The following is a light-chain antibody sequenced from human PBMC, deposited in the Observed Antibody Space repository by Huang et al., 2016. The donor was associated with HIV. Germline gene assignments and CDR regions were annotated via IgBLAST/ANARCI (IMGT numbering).Light chain of an antibody. V-gene: IGKV3-15*01. CDR3: QQYNNLYS. CDR1: QSISRN. Sequence: EIVMTQSPATLSVSPGERATLSCRASQSISRNLAWYQQKPGPGPRLPIYAASPRATGIPGWIGGSGYGTEITLTISSLQYEDFAIYYCQQYNNLYSFGPGTKVDIK. CDR2: AAS. J-gene: IGKJ3*01.